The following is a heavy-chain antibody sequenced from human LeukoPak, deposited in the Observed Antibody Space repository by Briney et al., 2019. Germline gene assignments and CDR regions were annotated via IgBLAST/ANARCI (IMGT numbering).Heavy chain of an antibody. D-gene: IGHD6-13*01. J-gene: IGHJ4*02. V-gene: IGHV1-2*06. CDR2: INPNSGGT. CDR3: ARRTIAAAGTGNY. CDR1: GYTFTGYY. Sequence: GASVKVSCKASGYTFTGYYMHWVRQAPGQGLEWMGRINPNSGGTNYAQRFQGRVTMTRDTSISTAYMELSRLRSDDTAVYYCARRTIAAAGTGNYWGRGTLVTVSS.